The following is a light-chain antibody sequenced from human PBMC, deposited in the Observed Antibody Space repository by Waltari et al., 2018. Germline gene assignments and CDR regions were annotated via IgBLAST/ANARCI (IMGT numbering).Light chain of an antibody. V-gene: IGLV2-11*01. Sequence: QSALTQPSSVSGSPGQSVTISCTGTGSDVGDYNYVSWYQQHPGKAPKLVIYDVTKRPAGVPDRFSGSRSGHSASLTISGLQAEDEADYYCCSYAGTWVFGGGTKLTVL. CDR1: GSDVGDYNY. CDR2: DVT. CDR3: CSYAGTWV. J-gene: IGLJ3*02.